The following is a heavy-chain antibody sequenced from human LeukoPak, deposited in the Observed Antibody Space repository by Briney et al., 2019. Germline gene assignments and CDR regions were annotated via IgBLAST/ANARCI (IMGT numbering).Heavy chain of an antibody. CDR1: EFPFSSYD. CDR3: AKNPRSAPGY. CDR2: ISISGSIT. V-gene: IGHV3-23*01. Sequence: GGSLRLSCVASEFPFSSYDMSWGRQAPGKGLEWVSTISISGSITYYADSVKGRFTISRDNSKNMLFLQMNSLRAEDTALYYCAKNPRSAPGYWGQGTPVTVSA. J-gene: IGHJ4*02.